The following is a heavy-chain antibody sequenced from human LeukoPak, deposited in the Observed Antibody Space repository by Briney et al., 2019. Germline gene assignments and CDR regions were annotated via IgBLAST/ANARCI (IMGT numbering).Heavy chain of an antibody. J-gene: IGHJ3*02. V-gene: IGHV3-13*01. D-gene: IGHD3-22*01. CDR1: GFTFSSYD. Sequence: GGSLRLSCAASGFTFSSYDMHWVRQATGKGLEWVSAIGTAGDTYYPGSVKGRFTISRENAKNSLYLQMSSLRAGDTAVYYCARAGLAYDSSGYYLGDDAFDIWGQGTMVTISS. CDR2: IGTAGDT. CDR3: ARAGLAYDSSGYYLGDDAFDI.